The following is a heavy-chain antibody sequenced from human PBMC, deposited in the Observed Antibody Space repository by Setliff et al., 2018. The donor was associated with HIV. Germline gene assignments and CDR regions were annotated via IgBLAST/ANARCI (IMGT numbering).Heavy chain of an antibody. V-gene: IGHV4-38-2*01. J-gene: IGHJ4*02. CDR1: GFSISSRYY. D-gene: IGHD3-3*01. CDR3: ARSIVPVASGYYYFEY. CDR2: TNHSGST. Sequence: ETLSLTCDVSGFSISSRYYWGWIRQSPGKGPEWIGGTNHSGSTNYNPSLKSRVTISVDTSKSQFSLRLSSVAAGDTAVYYCARSIVPVASGYYYFEYWGQGTLVTVSS.